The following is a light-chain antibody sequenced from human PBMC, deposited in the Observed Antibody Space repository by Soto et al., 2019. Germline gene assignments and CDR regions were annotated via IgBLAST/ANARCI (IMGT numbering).Light chain of an antibody. CDR1: QGISSY. CDR3: QKYNSAPQT. J-gene: IGKJ1*01. V-gene: IGKV1-27*01. CDR2: AAS. Sequence: DIQMTQSPSSLSASVGNRVIITCRASQGISSYLAWYQQKPGKVPKLLIYAASTLQSGVPSRFSGSGSGTDFTRTISSLQPEDVATYYCQKYNSAPQTVGQGTKVEIK.